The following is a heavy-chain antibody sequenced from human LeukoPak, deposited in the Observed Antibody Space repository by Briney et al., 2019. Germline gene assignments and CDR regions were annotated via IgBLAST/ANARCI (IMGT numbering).Heavy chain of an antibody. CDR2: INVRNGKI. Sequence: ASTKVSCRTPDYTFNSDGFTWVRQAPGKGLEWMGWINVRNGKIEYAHKFQGRVAMTRDTSTNTVYMDLRSLRPDDTAIYYCANRGVQLYDSWGQGTLVTVSP. D-gene: IGHD2-15*01. J-gene: IGHJ5*01. CDR3: ANRGVQLYDS. V-gene: IGHV1-18*01. CDR1: DYTFNSDG.